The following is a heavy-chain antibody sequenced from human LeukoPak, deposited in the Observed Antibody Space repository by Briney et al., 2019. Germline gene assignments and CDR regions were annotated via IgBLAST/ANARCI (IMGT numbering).Heavy chain of an antibody. CDR1: GFTFTSSA. CDR3: AADRVVGASPPSWENY. CDR2: IVVGSGNT. V-gene: IGHV1-58*01. J-gene: IGHJ4*02. Sequence: ASVTVSCTASGFTFTSSAVQWVRQARGQRLEWIGWIVVGSGNTNYAQKFQERVTITRDMSTGTAYMELSSLRSEDTAVYYCAADRVVGASPPSWENYWGQGTLVTVSS. D-gene: IGHD1-26*01.